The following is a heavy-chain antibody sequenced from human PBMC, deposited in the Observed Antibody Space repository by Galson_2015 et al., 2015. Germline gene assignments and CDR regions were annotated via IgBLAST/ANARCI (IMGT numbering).Heavy chain of an antibody. V-gene: IGHV3-23*01. D-gene: IGHD6-19*01. CDR1: GFTFSSYL. CDR2: ISGSGDST. Sequence: SLRLSCAASGFTFSSYLMNWVRQAPGKGLDWVSGISGSGDSTYYADSVKGRFTISRDNSKNTVYLQMNSLRGEDTAVYYCAKGRAVEAGDAFHFWGQGAMVAVSS. CDR3: AKGRAVEAGDAFHF. J-gene: IGHJ3*01.